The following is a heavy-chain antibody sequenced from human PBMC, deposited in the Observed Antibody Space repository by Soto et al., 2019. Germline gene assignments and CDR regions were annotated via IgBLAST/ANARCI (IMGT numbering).Heavy chain of an antibody. Sequence: SETLSLTCAVSGGSISSGGYSWSWIRQPPGKGLEWIGYIYHSGSTYYNPSLKNQVTISVDRSKNQFSLKLSSVTAADTAVYYCARDHRFGDNWAFDYWGQGAQVTVSS. CDR1: GGSISSGGYS. CDR2: IYHSGST. J-gene: IGHJ4*02. CDR3: ARDHRFGDNWAFDY. V-gene: IGHV4-30-2*01. D-gene: IGHD3-3*01.